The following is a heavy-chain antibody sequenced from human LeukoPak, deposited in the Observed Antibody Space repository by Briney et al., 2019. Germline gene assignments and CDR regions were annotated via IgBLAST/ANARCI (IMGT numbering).Heavy chain of an antibody. CDR2: VSSSGRTI. V-gene: IGHV3-48*03. D-gene: IGHD2-15*01. CDR3: ARATRGVASDFDY. Sequence: GGSLRLSCVASGFTFSSYEMNWVRQAPGKGPEWVSYVSSSGRTIYYADSVKGRFTISRDNAKNSLYLQMNSLRAEDTGVYYCARATRGVASDFDYWGQGTLVTVSS. CDR1: GFTFSSYE. J-gene: IGHJ4*02.